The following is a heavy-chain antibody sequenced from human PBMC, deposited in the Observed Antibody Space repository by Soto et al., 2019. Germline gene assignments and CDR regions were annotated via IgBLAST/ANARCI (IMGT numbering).Heavy chain of an antibody. D-gene: IGHD3-22*01. CDR3: AKDPYYYDTSEMDV. V-gene: IGHV3-23*01. CDR1: GLTFSSYA. CDR2: IGGSGGST. Sequence: GGSLRLSCAASGLTFSSYAMSWVRQAPGKGLEWVSAIGGSGGSTYYADSVKGRFTISRDNSKNTLYLQMNSLRAEDTAVYYCAKDPYYYDTSEMDVWGQGTTVTVSS. J-gene: IGHJ6*02.